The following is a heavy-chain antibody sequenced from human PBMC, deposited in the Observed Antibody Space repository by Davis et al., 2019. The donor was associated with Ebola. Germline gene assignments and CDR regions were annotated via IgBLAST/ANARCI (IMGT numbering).Heavy chain of an antibody. D-gene: IGHD3-16*01. CDR1: GYTFTNYG. J-gene: IGHJ2*01. CDR2: INPHNGNT. V-gene: IGHV1-18*04. CDR3: ARERYGHEGYFDV. Sequence: AASVKVSCKASGYTFTNYGITWVRQAPGQGLEWMGWINPHNGNTNYAQNVQGRVTMTRDTSTSTVYMEVSSLRSDDTAVYYCARERYGHEGYFDVWGRGTLVTVSS.